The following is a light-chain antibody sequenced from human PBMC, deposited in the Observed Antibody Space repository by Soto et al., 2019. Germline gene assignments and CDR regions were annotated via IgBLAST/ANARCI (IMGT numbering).Light chain of an antibody. V-gene: IGKV3-20*01. CDR1: QSFSPHY. Sequence: IVLTPVPGPLSLSPGGRGTLPWRDSQSFSPHYLAWYQQKPGQAPRLLIYGASNRATGIPDRFSGSGSGTDFTLTISRLEPEDFAVYYCQQYGSSGTFGQGTKVDIK. J-gene: IGKJ1*01. CDR2: GAS. CDR3: QQYGSSGT.